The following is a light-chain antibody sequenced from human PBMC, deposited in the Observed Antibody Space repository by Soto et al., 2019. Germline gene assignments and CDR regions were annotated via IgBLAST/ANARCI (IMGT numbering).Light chain of an antibody. V-gene: IGKV3-11*01. CDR2: DAS. CDR1: HSVSSY. Sequence: EIVFTQSPTTLSLSPEERATLSCRASHSVSSYLAWFQQKPGQAPRLLIFDASDRPTGIPARFSGSGSGTDLTLTISSLEPEDFAVYYCQQYNNWPPITFGQGTRLETK. J-gene: IGKJ5*01. CDR3: QQYNNWPPIT.